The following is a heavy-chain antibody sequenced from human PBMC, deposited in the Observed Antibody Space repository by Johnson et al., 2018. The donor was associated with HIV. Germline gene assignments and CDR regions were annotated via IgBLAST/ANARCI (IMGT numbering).Heavy chain of an antibody. Sequence: VQLVESGGGLIQPGGSLRLSCAVSGFIVSSNYMSWVRQAPGKGLEWVSVIYSGGSIYYADSVKGRFTISRDNSKNTLYLQMNSLRAEDTAVYYCARGTHNWNYHGENYAFDIWGQGTVVAVSS. CDR3: ARGTHNWNYHGENYAFDI. V-gene: IGHV3-53*01. CDR1: GFIVSSNY. CDR2: IYSGGSI. J-gene: IGHJ3*02. D-gene: IGHD1-7*01.